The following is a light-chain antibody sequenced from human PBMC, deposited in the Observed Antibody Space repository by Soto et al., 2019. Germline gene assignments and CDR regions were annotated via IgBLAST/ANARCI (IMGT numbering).Light chain of an antibody. V-gene: IGLV1-44*01. CDR2: SND. CDR3: AAWDDSLNGYA. CDR1: SSNIGINV. Sequence: QSVLTQPPSASGTPGQRVTISCSGSSSNIGINVLSWYQQLPGAAPKLLIYSNDQRPSGVPDRFSGSKSGTSASLAISGLQSEEEAYYYCAAWDDSLNGYAFGPGTKLTVL. J-gene: IGLJ1*01.